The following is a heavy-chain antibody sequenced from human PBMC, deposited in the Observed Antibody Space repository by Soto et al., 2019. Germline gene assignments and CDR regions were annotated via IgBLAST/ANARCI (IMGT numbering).Heavy chain of an antibody. CDR1: GFTFSSYG. CDR2: IWYDGSNK. J-gene: IGHJ3*02. CDR3: ASGWELADADAFDI. D-gene: IGHD1-26*01. Sequence: QVQLVESGGGVVQPGRSLRLSCAASGFTFSSYGMHWVRQAPGKGLEWVAVIWYDGSNKYYADSVKGRFTISRDNSKNTLYLQMNSLRAEDTAVYYCASGWELADADAFDIWGQGTMVTVSS. V-gene: IGHV3-33*01.